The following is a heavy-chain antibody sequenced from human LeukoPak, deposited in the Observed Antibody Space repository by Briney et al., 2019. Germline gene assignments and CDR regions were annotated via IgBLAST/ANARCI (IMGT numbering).Heavy chain of an antibody. Sequence: PGGSLRLSCAASGFTVSSNYMSWVRQAPGKGLEWVSVIYSGGSTYYADSVKGRFTISRDNSKNTLYLQMNSLRAEDTAVYYCARIGLGVRGVIREPYCYGMDVWGQGTTVTVSS. D-gene: IGHD3-10*01. J-gene: IGHJ6*02. CDR1: GFTVSSNY. CDR3: ARIGLGVRGVIREPYCYGMDV. V-gene: IGHV3-53*01. CDR2: IYSGGST.